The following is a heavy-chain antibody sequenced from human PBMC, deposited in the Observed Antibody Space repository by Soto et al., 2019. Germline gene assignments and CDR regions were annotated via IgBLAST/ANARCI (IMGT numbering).Heavy chain of an antibody. CDR2: IYPGDSDT. D-gene: IGHD6-13*01. CDR1: GYRFTSYC. CDR3: ASLDSHSSSWGFDY. J-gene: IGHJ4*02. Sequence: GESLKISCKGSGYRFTSYCIGWVRQIPGKGLEWMGIIYPGDSDTRYSPSFQGQVTISADKSISTAYLQWSSLKASDTAMYYCASLDSHSSSWGFDYWGQGTLVTVSS. V-gene: IGHV5-51*01.